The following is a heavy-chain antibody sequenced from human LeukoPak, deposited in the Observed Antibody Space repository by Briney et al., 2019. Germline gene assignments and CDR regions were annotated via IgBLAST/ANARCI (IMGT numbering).Heavy chain of an antibody. J-gene: IGHJ4*02. Sequence: PSQTLSLTCTVSGGSISSGDYYWSWIRQPPGKGLEWIGYIYYSGSTYYNPSLKSRVTISVDTSKNQFSLKLSSVTAADTAVYYCARAASYYDSSGMDYWGQGTLVTVPS. D-gene: IGHD3-22*01. CDR1: GGSISSGDYY. CDR3: ARAASYYDSSGMDY. V-gene: IGHV4-30-4*01. CDR2: IYYSGST.